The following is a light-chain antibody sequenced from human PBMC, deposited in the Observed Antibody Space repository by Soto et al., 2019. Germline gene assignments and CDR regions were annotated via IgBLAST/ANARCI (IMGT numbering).Light chain of an antibody. CDR2: GDI. Sequence: QSVLTQPPSVSGAPGQRVTISCTGSSSNIGAGYNVHWYQQLPGTAPKLLIYGDIDRPSGVPDRFSGSKSGTSASLAITGLQSADEADYYCQSYDSSLRGVLFGGGTKLTVL. V-gene: IGLV1-40*01. CDR3: QSYDSSLRGVL. CDR1: SSNIGAGYN. J-gene: IGLJ2*01.